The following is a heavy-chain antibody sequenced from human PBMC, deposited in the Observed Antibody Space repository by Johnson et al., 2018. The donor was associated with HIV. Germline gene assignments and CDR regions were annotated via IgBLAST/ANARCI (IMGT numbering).Heavy chain of an antibody. CDR1: GFTFGSYV. CDR2: FRYSAGST. CDR3: TREEGGTYYSVDAFDI. J-gene: IGHJ3*02. D-gene: IGHD1-26*01. V-gene: IGHV3-23*04. Sequence: MLLVESGGGLAQPGGSVRLSCVASGFTFGSYVMSWVRQVPGKGLEWVSSFRYSAGSTYYADSVKGRFIISRDSSQDTLYLQMNSLRAGDTAVYYCTREEGGTYYSVDAFDIWGQGTMVTVSS.